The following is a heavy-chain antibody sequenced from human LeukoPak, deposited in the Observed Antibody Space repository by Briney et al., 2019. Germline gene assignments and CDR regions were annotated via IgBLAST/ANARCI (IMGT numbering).Heavy chain of an antibody. Sequence: GESLRLSCAASGFSLSSYYMSWVRQAPGKGLEWIANIGYDGSQKNYDDSLKGRFTISRDNAKNSVYLQMNSLRAEDTAVYYCAREYFPPGLLTIVFDNWGQGTLVTVSS. CDR3: AREYFPPGLLTIVFDN. CDR1: GFSLSSYY. J-gene: IGHJ4*02. D-gene: IGHD3-9*01. V-gene: IGHV3-7*01. CDR2: IGYDGSQK.